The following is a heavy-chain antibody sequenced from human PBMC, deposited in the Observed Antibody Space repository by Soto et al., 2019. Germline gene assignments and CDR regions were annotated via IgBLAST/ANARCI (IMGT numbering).Heavy chain of an antibody. CDR1: GGSISSGGYY. J-gene: IGHJ4*02. Sequence: SETLSLTCTVSGGSISSGGYYWSWIRQHPGKGLEWIGYIYYSGSTYYNPSLKSRVTISVDTSKNQFSLKLSSVTAADTAVYYCAREISFSIAVAGYFDYWGQGTLVTV. D-gene: IGHD6-19*01. V-gene: IGHV4-31*03. CDR2: IYYSGST. CDR3: AREISFSIAVAGYFDY.